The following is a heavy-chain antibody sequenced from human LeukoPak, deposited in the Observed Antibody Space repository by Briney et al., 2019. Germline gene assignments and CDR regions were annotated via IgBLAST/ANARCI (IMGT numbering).Heavy chain of an antibody. CDR3: ARGKSLISLVRGVIY. J-gene: IGHJ4*02. D-gene: IGHD3-10*01. V-gene: IGHV1-2*02. CDR2: INPNSGGT. CDR1: GYTFTGYY. Sequence: ASVKVSCKASGYTFTGYYMHWVRQAPGQGLEWMGWINPNSGGTNYAQTFQGRVTMTRDTSISTAYMELSGLRSDDTAVYYCARGKSLISLVRGVIYWGQGTLVTVSS.